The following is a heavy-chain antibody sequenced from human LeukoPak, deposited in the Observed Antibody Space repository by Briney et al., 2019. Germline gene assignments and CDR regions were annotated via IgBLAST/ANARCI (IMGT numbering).Heavy chain of an antibody. CDR1: GFTFSSYS. CDR3: AREAPEGSYFDY. V-gene: IGHV3-30*03. CDR2: ISYDGSNK. J-gene: IGHJ4*02. Sequence: GGSLRLSCAASGFTFSSYSMNWVRQAPGKGLEWVAVISYDGSNKYYADSVKGRFTISRDNSKNTLYLQMNSLRAEDTAVYYCAREAPEGSYFDYWGQGTLVTVSS.